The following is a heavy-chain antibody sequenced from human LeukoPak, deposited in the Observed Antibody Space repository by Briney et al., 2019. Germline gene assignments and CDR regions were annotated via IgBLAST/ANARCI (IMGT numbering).Heavy chain of an antibody. Sequence: SETLSLTCAVYGGSFSGYYWSWIRQPPGKGLEWIGEINHSGSTNYNPSLKSRVTISVDTSKNQFSLKLSSVTAADTAVYYCAREGSGYYDSSGYLDYWGQGTLVTVSS. CDR2: INHSGST. D-gene: IGHD3-22*01. V-gene: IGHV4-34*01. J-gene: IGHJ4*02. CDR1: GGSFSGYY. CDR3: AREGSGYYDSSGYLDY.